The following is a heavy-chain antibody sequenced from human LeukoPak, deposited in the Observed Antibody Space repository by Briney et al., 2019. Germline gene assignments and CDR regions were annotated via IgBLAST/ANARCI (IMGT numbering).Heavy chain of an antibody. J-gene: IGHJ4*02. D-gene: IGHD5-24*01. CDR2: IYYSGST. CDR3: ARAATRRDGYNY. Sequence: SETLSLTCTVSGGSMSGYYWSWIRQPPGKGLEWIGYIYYSGSTNYNPSLKSRVTISVDTSKNQFSLKLSSVTAADTAVYYCARAATRRDGYNYWGQGTLVTVSS. V-gene: IGHV4-59*01. CDR1: GGSMSGYY.